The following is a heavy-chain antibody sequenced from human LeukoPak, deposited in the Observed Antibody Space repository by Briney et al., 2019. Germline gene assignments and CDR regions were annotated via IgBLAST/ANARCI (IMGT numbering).Heavy chain of an antibody. V-gene: IGHV3-48*04. D-gene: IGHD1-26*01. CDR3: TREGGSGSFAAY. CDR1: GFTFSDYP. J-gene: IGHJ4*02. CDR2: IRRSSSAV. Sequence: SGGSLRLSCAASGFTFSDYPMNWVRQAPGKGLEWISYIRRSSSAVYYADSVKGRFTISRDDAKNSLYLQMSSLRADDTALYYCTREGGSGSFAAYWGRGTLVTVSS.